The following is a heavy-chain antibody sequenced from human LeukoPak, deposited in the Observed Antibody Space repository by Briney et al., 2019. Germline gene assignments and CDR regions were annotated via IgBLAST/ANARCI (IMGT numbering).Heavy chain of an antibody. Sequence: GGSLRLSCAASGFTFSSYSMNWVRQAPGKGLEWVANIKPGGNEKYYVDSVKGRFTISRDSVKNSLYLQMNSLRAEDTAIYYCATFRFLGTWGQGTMVTVSP. J-gene: IGHJ3*01. D-gene: IGHD3-3*01. CDR2: IKPGGNEK. CDR3: ATFRFLGT. CDR1: GFTFSSYS. V-gene: IGHV3-7*03.